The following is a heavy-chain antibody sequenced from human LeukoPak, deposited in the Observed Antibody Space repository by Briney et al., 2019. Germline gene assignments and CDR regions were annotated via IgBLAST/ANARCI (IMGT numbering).Heavy chain of an antibody. D-gene: IGHD4-17*01. V-gene: IGHV3-30*18. Sequence: GGSLRLSCAASGFTFSTYGMHWVRQAPGKGLEWVAVISYDGSNKYYADSVKGRFTFSRDNSKNKLYLQMNSLRAEDTAVYYCAKGVYRDYAPAFDYWGQGTLVTVSS. CDR3: AKGVYRDYAPAFDY. CDR1: GFTFSTYG. CDR2: ISYDGSNK. J-gene: IGHJ4*02.